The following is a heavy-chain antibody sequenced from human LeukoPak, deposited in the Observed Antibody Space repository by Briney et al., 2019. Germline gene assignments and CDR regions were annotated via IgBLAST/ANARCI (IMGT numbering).Heavy chain of an antibody. D-gene: IGHD5-12*01. V-gene: IGHV3-23*01. CDR2: ISGSGGST. CDR3: AKDRLRFYYYYYYMDV. J-gene: IGHJ6*03. Sequence: GGSLRLSCAASGFTFSSYATSWVRQAPGKGLEWVSAISGSGGSTYYADSVKGRFTISRDNSENTLYLQMNSLRAEDTAVYYCAKDRLRFYYYYYYMDVWGKGTTVTVSS. CDR1: GFTFSSYA.